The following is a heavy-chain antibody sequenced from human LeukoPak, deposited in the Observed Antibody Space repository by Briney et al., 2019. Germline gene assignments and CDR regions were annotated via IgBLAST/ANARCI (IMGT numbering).Heavy chain of an antibody. D-gene: IGHD3-9*01. J-gene: IGHJ4*02. V-gene: IGHV3-30*02. CDR1: GFTFSSYG. Sequence: GGSLRLSCAASGFTFSSYGMHWVRQAPGKGLEWLAFIRYDGSNKYYADSVKGRFTISRDNPKNTLYVQMNSLRVQDTAMYFCVRDADWSFDYWGQGTLVTVSS. CDR2: IRYDGSNK. CDR3: VRDADWSFDY.